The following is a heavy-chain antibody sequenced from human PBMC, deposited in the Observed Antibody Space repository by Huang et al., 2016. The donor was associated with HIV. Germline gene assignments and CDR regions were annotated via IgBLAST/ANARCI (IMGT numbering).Heavy chain of an antibody. V-gene: IGHV1-46*03. J-gene: IGHJ3*02. CDR1: GNTFTSFH. CDR3: ARVQPPHGRNPLDI. CDR2: IIAGGGST. Sequence: QVHLVQSGAEVRESGASVKVSCRPSGNTFTSFHVHWVRQAPGQGREWMGKIIAGGGSTTYAEKFQGRRSMTRDRSTGTIFLELRSLRSEDTAMYYCARVQPPHGRNPLDIWGQGTLITVSS.